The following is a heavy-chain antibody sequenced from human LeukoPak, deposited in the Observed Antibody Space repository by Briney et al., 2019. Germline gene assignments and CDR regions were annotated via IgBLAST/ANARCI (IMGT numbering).Heavy chain of an antibody. J-gene: IGHJ6*03. CDR3: AREGLWFGELTPHYYYYMDV. D-gene: IGHD3-10*01. CDR2: ISSSSYI. V-gene: IGHV3-21*01. Sequence: PGGSLRLSCAASGFTFSSYSMNWVRQAPGKGLEWVSSISSSSYIYYAYSVKGRFSISRDNAKNSLYLQMNSLRAEDTAVYYCAREGLWFGELTPHYYYYMDVWGKGTTVTVSS. CDR1: GFTFSSYS.